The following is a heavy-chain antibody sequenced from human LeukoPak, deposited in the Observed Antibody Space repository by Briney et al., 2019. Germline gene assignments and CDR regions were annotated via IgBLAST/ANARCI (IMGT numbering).Heavy chain of an antibody. D-gene: IGHD3-9*01. CDR1: GFTFSNYA. V-gene: IGHV3-23*01. CDR3: ANTVPRYYDILTGYSPTDY. CDR2: ISDSGGKT. J-gene: IGHJ4*02. Sequence: GGSLGLSCAASGFTFSNYAMTWVRQAPGKGLEWVSYISDSGGKTFYADSVKGPFTLSRDNSKNTLYLQMNSLRAEDTAVYYCANTVPRYYDILTGYSPTDYWGQETLVTVSS.